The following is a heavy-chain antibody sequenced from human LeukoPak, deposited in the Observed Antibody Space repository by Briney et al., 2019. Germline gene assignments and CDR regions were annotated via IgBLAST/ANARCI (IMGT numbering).Heavy chain of an antibody. CDR1: GFAFSRHG. Sequence: GGSLRLSCAASGFAFSRHGIHWVRQAPGKGLEWVAFIPYDGNNKFYADSVKGRFTISRDNSKNTLYLQMNSLRAEDTSVYYCAKGVGGSANYYYMDVWGKGTTVTVSS. V-gene: IGHV3-30*02. CDR3: AKGVGGSANYYYMDV. D-gene: IGHD3-10*01. CDR2: IPYDGNNK. J-gene: IGHJ6*03.